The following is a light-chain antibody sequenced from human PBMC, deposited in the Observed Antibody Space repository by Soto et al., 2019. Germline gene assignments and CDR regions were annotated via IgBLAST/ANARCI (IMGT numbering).Light chain of an antibody. J-gene: IGKJ1*01. CDR1: QTISSW. V-gene: IGKV1-5*03. CDR2: KAS. CDR3: HHYNSYSEA. Sequence: DIQMTKSPSTLSGSVGARVTITCRARQTISSWLAGYQQKPGKAPKLLIYKASTLKSGVPSRFSGSGSGTEFTLTISSLKPDDFATYYCHHYNSYSEAFGQGTKVELK.